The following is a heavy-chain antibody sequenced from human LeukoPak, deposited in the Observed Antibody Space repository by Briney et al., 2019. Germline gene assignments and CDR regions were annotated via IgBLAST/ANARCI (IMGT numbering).Heavy chain of an antibody. CDR1: GGSISSGGYY. V-gene: IGHV4-31*03. CDR3: ARDLRYCSSTSRYGNWFDP. CDR2: IYYSGST. D-gene: IGHD2-2*01. J-gene: IGHJ5*02. Sequence: PSETLSLTCTVSGGSISSGGYYWSWIRQHPGKGLEWIGYIYYSGSTYYNPSLKSRVTISVDTSKNQFSLKLSSVTAADTAVYYCARDLRYCSSTSRYGNWFDPWGQGTLVTVSS.